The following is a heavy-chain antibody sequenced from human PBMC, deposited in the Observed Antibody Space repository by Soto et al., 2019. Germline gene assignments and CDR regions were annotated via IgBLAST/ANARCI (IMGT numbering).Heavy chain of an antibody. CDR2: INPNSGGT. CDR1: GYTFTGYY. Sequence: QVQLVQSGAEVKKPGASVKVSCKASGYTFTGYYMHWVRQAPGQGLEWMGWINPNSGGTNNAQKFQGWVTMTRDTSISTAYMELSRLRSDDTAVYYCASIRSNDDAFDIWGQGTMVTVSS. D-gene: IGHD4-4*01. V-gene: IGHV1-2*04. J-gene: IGHJ3*02. CDR3: ASIRSNDDAFDI.